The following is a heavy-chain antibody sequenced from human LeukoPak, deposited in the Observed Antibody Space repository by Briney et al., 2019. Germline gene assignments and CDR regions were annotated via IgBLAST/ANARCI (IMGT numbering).Heavy chain of an antibody. CDR3: AREDATYVWGSYRSNTLDY. V-gene: IGHV1-18*04. Sequence: GASVKVSCKASGYTFTSYGISWVRQAPGQGLEWMGWISAYNGNTNYAQKLQGRVTMTTDTSTSTAYMELRSLRSDDTAVYYCAREDATYVWGSYRSNTLDYWGQGTLVTVSS. J-gene: IGHJ4*02. D-gene: IGHD3-16*02. CDR1: GYTFTSYG. CDR2: ISAYNGNT.